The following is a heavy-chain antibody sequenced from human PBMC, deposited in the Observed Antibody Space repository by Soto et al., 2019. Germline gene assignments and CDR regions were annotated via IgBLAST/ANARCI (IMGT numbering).Heavy chain of an antibody. J-gene: IGHJ4*02. Sequence: EVRLLESGGGLVEPGGSLRLSCVASGFTLSSYVTSWVRQAPGKGLEWVSGISAGSGSTHYADSVKGRFTISRDDSKNTLYLQMNILRVEDPALYYCSKGWGDYWGQGTVVTVSS. V-gene: IGHV3-23*01. D-gene: IGHD1-26*01. CDR3: SKGWGDY. CDR2: ISAGSGST. CDR1: GFTLSSYV.